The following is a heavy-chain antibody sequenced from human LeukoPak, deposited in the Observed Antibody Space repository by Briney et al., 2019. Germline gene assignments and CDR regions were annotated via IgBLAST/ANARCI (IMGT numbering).Heavy chain of an antibody. CDR2: IIPIFGTA. Sequence: SVKVSCKASGGTFSSYAISWLRQPPGQGLEWMGGIIPIFGTANYAQKFQGRVTITADESTSTAYMELSSLRSEDTAVYYCARDQPNWYFDLWGRGTLVTVSS. CDR1: GGTFSSYA. V-gene: IGHV1-69*13. D-gene: IGHD1-14*01. CDR3: ARDQPNWYFDL. J-gene: IGHJ2*01.